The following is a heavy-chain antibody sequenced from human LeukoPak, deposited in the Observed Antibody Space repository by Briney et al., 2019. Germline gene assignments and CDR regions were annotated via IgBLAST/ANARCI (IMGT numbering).Heavy chain of an antibody. CDR3: ARGLRNSHSYNWFDP. J-gene: IGHJ5*02. D-gene: IGHD2/OR15-2a*01. CDR2: IIPNSGGT. CDR1: GYTFTGYY. Sequence: ASVKVSCKASGYTFTGYYMHWVRQASGQGLEWMGWIIPNSGGTNYAQKFQGRVTMTRDTSISTAYMELSRLRSDDTAVYYCARGLRNSHSYNWFDPWGQGTLVTVSS. V-gene: IGHV1-2*02.